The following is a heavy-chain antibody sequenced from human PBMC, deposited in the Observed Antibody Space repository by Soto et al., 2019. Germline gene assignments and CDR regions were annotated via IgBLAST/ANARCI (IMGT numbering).Heavy chain of an antibody. CDR1: GFTFSSYG. CDR2: IWYDGSNK. CDR3: ARDPNPSGVTFDY. J-gene: IGHJ4*02. V-gene: IGHV3-33*01. Sequence: GGSLRLSCAASGFTFSSYGMHWVRQAPGKGLEWVAVIWYDGSNKYYAHSVKGRFTISRDNSKNTLYLQMNSLRAEDTAVYYCARDPNPSGVTFDYWGQGTLVTVSS. D-gene: IGHD2-15*01.